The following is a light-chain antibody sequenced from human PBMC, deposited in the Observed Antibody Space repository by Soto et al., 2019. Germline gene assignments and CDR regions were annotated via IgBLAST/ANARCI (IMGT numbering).Light chain of an antibody. J-gene: IGLJ1*01. CDR3: QSYDSSQSAYV. V-gene: IGLV1-40*01. CDR1: SSNIGAGYD. Sequence: QSVLAQPPSVSGAPGQKVTMSCTGSSSNIGAGYDLHWYQQLPGTAPKLLLYGNSNRPSGVPDRFSGSKSGTSASLAITGLQAEDEADYYCQSYDSSQSAYVFGTGTKVTVL. CDR2: GNS.